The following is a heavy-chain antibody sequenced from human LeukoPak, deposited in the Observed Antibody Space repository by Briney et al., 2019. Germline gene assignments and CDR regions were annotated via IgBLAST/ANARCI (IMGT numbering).Heavy chain of an antibody. D-gene: IGHD4-17*01. J-gene: IGHJ3*02. Sequence: SETLSLTCTVSGGSISSSSYYWGWIRQPPGKGLEWIGSIYYSGSTYYNPSLKGRVTISVDTSKNQFSLKLSSVTAADTAVYYCARLDYGDYRGAFDIWGQGTMVTVSS. CDR1: GGSISSSSYY. CDR2: IYYSGST. CDR3: ARLDYGDYRGAFDI. V-gene: IGHV4-39*01.